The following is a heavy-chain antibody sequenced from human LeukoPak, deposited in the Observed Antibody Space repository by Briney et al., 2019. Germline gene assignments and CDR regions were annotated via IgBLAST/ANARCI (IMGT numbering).Heavy chain of an antibody. J-gene: IGHJ4*02. CDR2: MNPGSGNT. CDR1: GYTFGSYD. V-gene: IGHV1-8*02. D-gene: IGHD3-22*01. Sequence: ASVKVSCKASGYTFGSYDINWVRKATGQGLEWMGWMNPGSGNTGYAQRFQGRVTMTRDTSTNTAYMELSGLRSEDTAIYYCARLSETAAYYYTSGYYFLGYWGQGTLATVDS. CDR3: ARLSETAAYYYTSGYYFLGY.